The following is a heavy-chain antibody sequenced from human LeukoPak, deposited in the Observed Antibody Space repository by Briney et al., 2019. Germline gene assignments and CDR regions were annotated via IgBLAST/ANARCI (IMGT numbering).Heavy chain of an antibody. Sequence: GGSLRLSCAPSGFTFSSYAMSWVRQAPGKGLEWVSAISGSGGSTYYADSVKDRFTISRDNSKSTLYLQMNSLRAEDTAVYYCARWQMDGDGYSIFDYWGQGTLVTVSS. CDR3: ARWQMDGDGYSIFDY. V-gene: IGHV3-23*01. CDR1: GFTFSSYA. D-gene: IGHD5-24*01. CDR2: ISGSGGST. J-gene: IGHJ4*02.